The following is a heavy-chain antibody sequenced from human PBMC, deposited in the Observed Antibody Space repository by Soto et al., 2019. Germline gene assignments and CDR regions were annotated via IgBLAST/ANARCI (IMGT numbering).Heavy chain of an antibody. J-gene: IGHJ6*02. CDR3: IQSRCGGDCLRSYASHYYYGVDV. Sequence: QITLKESGPTLVKPTQTLTLTCTFSGFSLSTGGVGVGWIRQPPGKALEWLALIYWDDDKRYTPSLRSRLTITKDTSKSQVVLTMTNMDPVDTATYYCIQSRCGGDCLRSYASHYYYGVDVWGQGTTVTVSS. CDR1: GFSLSTGGVG. CDR2: IYWDDDK. D-gene: IGHD2-21*02. V-gene: IGHV2-5*02.